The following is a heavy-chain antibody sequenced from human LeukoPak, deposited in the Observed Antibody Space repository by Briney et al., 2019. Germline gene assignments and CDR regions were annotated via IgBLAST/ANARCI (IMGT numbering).Heavy chain of an antibody. D-gene: IGHD3-22*01. CDR3: AREGYDSSGYYFDY. CDR1: GFTFSSYA. Sequence: GGSLRLSCAASGFTFSSYAMHWVRQAPGKGLEWVAVISYDGSNKYYADSVKGRFTISGDNSKNTLYLQMNSLRAEDTALYYCAREGYDSSGYYFDYWGQGTLVTVSS. CDR2: ISYDGSNK. J-gene: IGHJ4*02. V-gene: IGHV3-30*04.